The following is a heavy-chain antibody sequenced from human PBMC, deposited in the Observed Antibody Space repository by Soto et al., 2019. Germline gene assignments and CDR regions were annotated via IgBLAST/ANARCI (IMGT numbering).Heavy chain of an antibody. V-gene: IGHV1-69*12. D-gene: IGHD6-25*01. Sequence: QVQLVQSGAEVKKPGSSVKVSCKASGGTFSSYAISWVRQAPGQGLEWMGGIIPIFGTANYAQKFQGRVTITADECTSTADMELSSLGSGDTAVYYCARRGEGRRLPPYGMDVWGQGTKVTVSS. J-gene: IGHJ6*02. CDR1: GGTFSSYA. CDR2: IIPIFGTA. CDR3: ARRGEGRRLPPYGMDV.